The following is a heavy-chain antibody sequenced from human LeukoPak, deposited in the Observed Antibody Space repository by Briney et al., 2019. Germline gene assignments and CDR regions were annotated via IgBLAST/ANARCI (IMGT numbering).Heavy chain of an antibody. CDR1: GFTFSSYW. CDR3: TSGYSSGWYPGRF. Sequence: GGSLRLSCAATGFTFSSYWMHWVRQAPGKGLVWVSRINSDGSSTSYADSVKGRFTISRDNAKNKLYLQMNSLGVEDTAVYYCTSGYSSGWYPGRFWGQGTLVTVSS. V-gene: IGHV3-74*01. D-gene: IGHD6-19*01. J-gene: IGHJ4*02. CDR2: INSDGSST.